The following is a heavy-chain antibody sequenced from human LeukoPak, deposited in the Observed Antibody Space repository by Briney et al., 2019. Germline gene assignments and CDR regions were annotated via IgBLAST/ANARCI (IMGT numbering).Heavy chain of an antibody. CDR2: ISSNGGST. CDR1: GFTFSSYS. V-gene: IGHV3-64*01. D-gene: IGHD6-19*01. CDR3: XXGAGQWLGYYYYYMDV. J-gene: IGHJ6*03. Sequence: PGGSLRLSCAASGFTFSSYSMNWVRQAPGKGLEYVSAISSNGGSTYYANSVKGRFTISRDNSKNTLYLQMGSLRAEDMAVYYCXXGAGQWLGYYYYYMDVWGKGTTVTISS.